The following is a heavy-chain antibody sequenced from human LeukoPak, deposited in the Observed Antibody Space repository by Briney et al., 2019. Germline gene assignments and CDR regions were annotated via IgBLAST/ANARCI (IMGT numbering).Heavy chain of an antibody. CDR1: GFTFSSCA. D-gene: IGHD2-21*02. CDR3: AKDGVVYCGGDCYSWYVDY. V-gene: IGHV3-23*01. J-gene: IGHJ4*02. Sequence: GGSLRLSCVASGFTFSSCAMNWVRQAPGKGLEWVSAVRVGGETHYADSVKGRFTISRDNSKNTVHLQMNSLRAEDTAVYYCAKDGVVYCGGDCYSWYVDYWGQGTLVTVSS. CDR2: VRVGGET.